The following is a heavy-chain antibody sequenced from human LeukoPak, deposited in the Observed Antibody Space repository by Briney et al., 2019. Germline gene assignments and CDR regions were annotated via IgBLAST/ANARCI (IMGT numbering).Heavy chain of an antibody. CDR3: ATTDCSGGSCYLKAFQH. CDR1: GFTVSSNY. D-gene: IGHD2-15*01. Sequence: GGSLRLSCAASGFTVSSNYMSWVRQAPGKGLEWDSVIYSGGSTYYADSVKGRFTISRDNSKNTLYLQMNSLRAEDTAVYYCATTDCSGGSCYLKAFQHWGQGTLVTVSS. CDR2: IYSGGST. J-gene: IGHJ1*01. V-gene: IGHV3-53*01.